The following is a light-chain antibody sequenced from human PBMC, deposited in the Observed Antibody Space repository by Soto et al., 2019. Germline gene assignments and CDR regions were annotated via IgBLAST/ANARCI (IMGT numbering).Light chain of an antibody. CDR2: DVS. J-gene: IGLJ1*01. CDR3: CSYTTSNTPQIV. Sequence: QSALTQPASVSGSPGQSITISCTGTSSDVGGYNYVSWYQQHPGKAPKFMIYDVSNRPSGVSNRFSGSKSGNTASLTISGLQAEDEVDYYCCSYTTSNTPQIVFGTGTKVTVL. V-gene: IGLV2-14*01. CDR1: SSDVGGYNY.